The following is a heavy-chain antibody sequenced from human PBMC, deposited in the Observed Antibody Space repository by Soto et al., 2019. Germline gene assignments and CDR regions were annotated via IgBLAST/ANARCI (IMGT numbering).Heavy chain of an antibody. CDR1: GYSISSGYY. CDR3: ARDEYYYDSSGYYYMSGDAFDI. CDR2: IYHSGST. Sequence: SETLSLTCAVSGYSISSGYYWGWIRQPPGKGLEWIGSIYHSGSTYYNPSLKSRVTISVGTSKNQFSLKLSSVTAADTAVYYCARDEYYYDSSGYYYMSGDAFDIWGQGTMVTVSS. D-gene: IGHD3-22*01. V-gene: IGHV4-38-2*02. J-gene: IGHJ3*02.